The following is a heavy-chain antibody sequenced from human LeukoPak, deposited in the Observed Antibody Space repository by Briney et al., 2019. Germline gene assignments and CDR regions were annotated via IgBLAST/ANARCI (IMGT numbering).Heavy chain of an antibody. V-gene: IGHV3-66*01. CDR3: ARNFPTVVTSFDY. J-gene: IGHJ4*02. CDR2: IYSGGST. D-gene: IGHD4-23*01. Sequence: HPGGSLRLSCAASGFTVSSNYMSWVRQAPGKGLEWVSVIYSGGSTYYADSVKDRFTISRDNSKNTLFLQMNSLRAEDTAVYYCARNFPTVVTSFDYWGQGTLVTVSS. CDR1: GFTVSSNY.